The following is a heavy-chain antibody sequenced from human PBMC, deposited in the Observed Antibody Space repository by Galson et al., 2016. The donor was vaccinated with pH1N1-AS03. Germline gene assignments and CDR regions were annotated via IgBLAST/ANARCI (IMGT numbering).Heavy chain of an antibody. CDR2: ISKDARGK. J-gene: IGHJ5*02. CDR3: ATDRFGELTT. V-gene: IGHV3-30*03. D-gene: IGHD1-26*01. Sequence: SLRLSCAASGFTFSDSGMHWVRQPPGKGLEWVAVISKDARGKFYADSVKGRFTISRHISTNTVNLQMNNLRVEDTATYYCATDRFGELTTWGQGTLIIVS. CDR1: GFTFSDSG.